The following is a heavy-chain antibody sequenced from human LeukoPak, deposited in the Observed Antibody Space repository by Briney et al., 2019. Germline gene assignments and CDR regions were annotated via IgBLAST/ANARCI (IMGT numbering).Heavy chain of an antibody. CDR3: TRGGIWGMDV. CDR1: GFTFNNYW. Sequence: GGSLRLSCVASGFTFNNYWMTWVRQAPGKGLEWVATIKHDGSEKYYVDSVKGRFTISRDNGKDSLYLQMNSLRAEDTAVYYCTRGGIWGMDVWGQGTTVIVSS. V-gene: IGHV3-7*01. D-gene: IGHD1-26*01. J-gene: IGHJ6*02. CDR2: IKHDGSEK.